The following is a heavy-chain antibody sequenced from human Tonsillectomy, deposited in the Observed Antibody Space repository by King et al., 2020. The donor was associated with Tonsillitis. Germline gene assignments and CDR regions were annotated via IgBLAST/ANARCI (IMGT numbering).Heavy chain of an antibody. Sequence: QLVQSGGGVVQPGGSLRLSCAASGFTFSSYGMHWVRQAPGKGLEWVAFIRYDGRNKYYADSMKGRFTISRDNSKNTLYLQMNSLRAEDTAVYYCAKDVLRFLPLPDYWGQGTLVTVSS. D-gene: IGHD3-3*01. CDR1: GFTFSSYG. CDR2: IRYDGRNK. V-gene: IGHV3-30*02. J-gene: IGHJ4*02. CDR3: AKDVLRFLPLPDY.